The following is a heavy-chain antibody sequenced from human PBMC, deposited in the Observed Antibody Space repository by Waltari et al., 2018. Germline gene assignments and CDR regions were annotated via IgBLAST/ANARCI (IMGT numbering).Heavy chain of an antibody. Sequence: QVQLVESGGGVVQPGGSLRLSCAASGFTFSRYGMHWVRQAPGKGLEWVACIRYDGRKKYYAESVKGRFTISRDNSKNTLYLQMNSLRAEDTAVYYCAKDLGCWSGPTFDYWCQGTLVTVSS. V-gene: IGHV3-30*02. J-gene: IGHJ4*02. CDR2: IRYDGRKK. CDR3: AKDLGCWSGPTFDY. D-gene: IGHD3-3*01. CDR1: GFTFSRYG.